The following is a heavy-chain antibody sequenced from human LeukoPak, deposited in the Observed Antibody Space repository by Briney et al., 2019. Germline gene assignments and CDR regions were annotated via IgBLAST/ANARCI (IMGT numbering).Heavy chain of an antibody. D-gene: IGHD4-11*01. Sequence: GGSLRLSCAASGFTFSSYGMHWVRQAPGKGLEWVAVIWYDGSNKYYADSVKGRFTISRDNSKNTLYLQMNSLRVEDTALYYCATPPTVTTINFWGQGTLVTVSS. V-gene: IGHV3-33*01. CDR2: IWYDGSNK. CDR1: GFTFSSYG. CDR3: ATPPTVTTINF. J-gene: IGHJ4*02.